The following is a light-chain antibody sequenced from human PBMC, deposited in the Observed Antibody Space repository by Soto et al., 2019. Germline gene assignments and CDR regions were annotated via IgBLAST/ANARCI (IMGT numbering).Light chain of an antibody. Sequence: QSVLTQPASVSGSPGQSITISCTGTSSDVGAYDYVSWYQQHPGKAPKFMLYEVSNRPSGLSDRFSGSKSGNTASLTIAGLQAEDEADYYGSSFTTSKTWVFGGGTKLTVL. V-gene: IGLV2-14*01. J-gene: IGLJ3*02. CDR1: SSDVGAYDY. CDR3: SSFTTSKTWV. CDR2: EVS.